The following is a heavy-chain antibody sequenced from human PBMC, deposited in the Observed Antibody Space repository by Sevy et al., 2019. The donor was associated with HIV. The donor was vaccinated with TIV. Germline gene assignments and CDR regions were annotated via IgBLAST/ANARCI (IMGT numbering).Heavy chain of an antibody. V-gene: IGHV3-7*01. Sequence: GGSLRLSCEASGFTFSSYWMSWVRQAPGKGLEWVANIKEDGSVKYYVDSVKGRFTISRDNAKNSVYLKMNSLRAEDTALYYCVRAIGAAGSYWGQGTLVTVSS. D-gene: IGHD6-13*01. CDR3: VRAIGAAGSY. CDR2: IKEDGSVK. CDR1: GFTFSSYW. J-gene: IGHJ4*02.